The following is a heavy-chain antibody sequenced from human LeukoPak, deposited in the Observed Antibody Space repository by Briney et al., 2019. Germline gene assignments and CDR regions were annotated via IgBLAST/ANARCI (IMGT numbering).Heavy chain of an antibody. CDR2: ISTHNGNT. D-gene: IGHD2-15*01. Sequence: ASVKVSCKASGYTFTTYDISWVRQAPGQGLEWMGWISTHNGNTEYAQRFQGRGTMNTDTSTSTVYMELRSLRSDDTAVYYCAREVDYYYYMDVWGKGTTVTVSS. V-gene: IGHV1-18*01. J-gene: IGHJ6*03. CDR3: AREVDYYYYMDV. CDR1: GYTFTTYD.